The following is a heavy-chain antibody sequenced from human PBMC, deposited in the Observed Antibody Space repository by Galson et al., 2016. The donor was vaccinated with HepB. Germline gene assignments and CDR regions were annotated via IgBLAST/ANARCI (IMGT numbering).Heavy chain of an antibody. CDR1: GFAFGSHW. CDR3: GRDHSVVLTTAYNWFDP. V-gene: IGHV3-74*01. D-gene: IGHD4-23*01. CDR2: INSDGTIS. J-gene: IGHJ5*02. Sequence: SLRLSCAASGFAFGSHWMHWVRQVPGKGLAWVSRINSDGTISNYADSVKGRFTISRDNAKNTLYLQMNSLRVDDTAIYHCGRDHSVVLTTAYNWFDPGGQGTLVTVSS.